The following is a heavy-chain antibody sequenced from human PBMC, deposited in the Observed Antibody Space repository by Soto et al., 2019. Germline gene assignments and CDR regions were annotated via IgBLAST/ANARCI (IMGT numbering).Heavy chain of an antibody. CDR1: GFTFSSYT. Sequence: EVQLVESGGGLVKPGGSLRLSCAASGFTFSSYTMNWVRQAPGKGLEWVSSISSSSTYIYYADSVKGRFTISKDNAKNSLYLQMKSLRAEDTAVYYCARGGNPLFRDALDIWGQGTMVTVSS. J-gene: IGHJ3*02. CDR3: ARGGNPLFRDALDI. D-gene: IGHD3-10*01. V-gene: IGHV3-21*01. CDR2: ISSSSTYI.